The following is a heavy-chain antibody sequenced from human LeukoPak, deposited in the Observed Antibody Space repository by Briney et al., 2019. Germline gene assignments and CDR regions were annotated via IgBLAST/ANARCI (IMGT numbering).Heavy chain of an antibody. Sequence: GGSLRLSCAASGFTFSSYWMSWVRQTPEKGLEWVANIKQDGYEKYYVDSVKGRFTISRDNAKNSLSLQMNSLRADDTAIYYCARDKIVGPTTLDYWGQGTLVTVSS. CDR3: ARDKIVGPTTLDY. CDR2: IKQDGYEK. V-gene: IGHV3-7*01. D-gene: IGHD1-26*01. J-gene: IGHJ4*02. CDR1: GFTFSSYW.